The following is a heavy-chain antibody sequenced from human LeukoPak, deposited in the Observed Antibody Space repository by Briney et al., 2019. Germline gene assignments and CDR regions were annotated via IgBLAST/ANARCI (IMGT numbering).Heavy chain of an antibody. V-gene: IGHV3-30*02. CDR3: ARVYYYDSSGYYRLSKYYLAY. D-gene: IGHD3-22*01. Sequence: PGGSLRLSCAASGFTFSSYVRHWVRQAPGKGLEGVAFIRYVGSNKYYADCVKGRFTNSRDNSKNTLYLQMNSLRAEDTAVYYCARVYYYDSSGYYRLSKYYLAYWGQGTLVTVPS. CDR2: IRYVGSNK. CDR1: GFTFSSYV. J-gene: IGHJ4*02.